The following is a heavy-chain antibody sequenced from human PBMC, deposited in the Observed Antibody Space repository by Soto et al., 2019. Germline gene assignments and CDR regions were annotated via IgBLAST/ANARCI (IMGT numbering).Heavy chain of an antibody. CDR3: VKDGGYCSSSTCYSPRNHYFDS. V-gene: IGHV3-7*03. CDR2: IKFDGSEK. CDR1: GFIFSDYW. Sequence: PGGSLRLSCAASGFIFSDYWMSWVRQAPGKGPEWVANIKFDGSEKQYVDSVRGRFTISRDNSRNSLFLQMNSLRAGDTAVYYCVKDGGYCSSSTCYSPRNHYFDSWGQGTLVTVPQ. D-gene: IGHD2-2*01. J-gene: IGHJ4*02.